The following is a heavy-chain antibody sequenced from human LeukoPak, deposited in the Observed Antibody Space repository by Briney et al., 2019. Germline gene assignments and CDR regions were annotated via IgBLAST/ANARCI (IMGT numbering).Heavy chain of an antibody. CDR2: ISGSGGIT. Sequence: GGSLRLSCAASGFTLSSYAMSWARQAPGKGPQWVSAISGSGGITYYADSVKGRFAISRDNSKNTLYLQMNSLRAEDTAVYYCAKGGYCSGGTCYPMDVWGQGTTVTVSS. V-gene: IGHV3-23*01. CDR3: AKGGYCSGGTCYPMDV. CDR1: GFTLSSYA. J-gene: IGHJ6*02. D-gene: IGHD2-15*01.